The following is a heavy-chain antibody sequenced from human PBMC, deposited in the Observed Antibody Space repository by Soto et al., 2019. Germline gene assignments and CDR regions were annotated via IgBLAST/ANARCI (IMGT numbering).Heavy chain of an antibody. CDR1: GYFIRNGYW. V-gene: IGHV4-4*02. Sequence: QVHLQESGPGLVTPSGTLSLTCAVSGYFIRNGYWWTWVRQTPGKGLEWIGEVHHSGTTHYNPSLGSGVTISVDKARYQFSPSLRALTAADQVKSYGRSNGEYSAVHWGHGSGVIVSS. CDR3: RSNGEYSAVH. CDR2: VHHSGTT. J-gene: IGHJ4*01. D-gene: IGHD5-12*01.